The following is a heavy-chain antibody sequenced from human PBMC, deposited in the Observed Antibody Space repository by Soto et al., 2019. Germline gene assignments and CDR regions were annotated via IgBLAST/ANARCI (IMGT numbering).Heavy chain of an antibody. CDR1: GFTFSSYA. Sequence: GGSLRLSCAASGFTFSSYAMSWVRQAPGKGLEWVSAISGSGGSTYYADSVKGRFTISRDNSKNTLYLQMNSLRAEDTAVYYCAKDTDRWPDCSSTSCYFYYYYYMDVWGKGTTVTVSS. CDR2: ISGSGGST. J-gene: IGHJ6*03. V-gene: IGHV3-23*01. D-gene: IGHD2-2*01. CDR3: AKDTDRWPDCSSTSCYFYYYYYMDV.